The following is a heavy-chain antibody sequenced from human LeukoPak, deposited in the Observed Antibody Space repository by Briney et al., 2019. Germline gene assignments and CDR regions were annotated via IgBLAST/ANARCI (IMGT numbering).Heavy chain of an antibody. CDR3: AKGRGYCTGGSCYSDY. Sequence: DPGGSLRLSCTASGFTFSNYAMSWGRQAPGKGLELVSTISGSDGSTYYADSVKGRFTISRDNSKNTLYLQMNSLRVEDTAIYYCAKGRGYCTGGSCYSDYWGQGTLVTVSS. CDR1: GFTFSNYA. CDR2: ISGSDGST. V-gene: IGHV3-23*01. D-gene: IGHD2-15*01. J-gene: IGHJ4*02.